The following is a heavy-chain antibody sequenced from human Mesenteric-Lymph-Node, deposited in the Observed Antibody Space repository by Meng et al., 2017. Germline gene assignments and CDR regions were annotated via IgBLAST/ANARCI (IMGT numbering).Heavy chain of an antibody. CDR1: GFTFSNYW. Sequence: GESLKISCAASGFTFSNYWMTWVRQAPGKGLEWVANINQDGSTIYYVDSAKGRFTISRDNAKKSLYLQINSLRVEDTALYYCARIGYSSSSLDYWGQGTLVTVSS. CDR3: ARIGYSSSSLDY. D-gene: IGHD6-6*01. J-gene: IGHJ4*02. V-gene: IGHV3-7*01. CDR2: INQDGSTI.